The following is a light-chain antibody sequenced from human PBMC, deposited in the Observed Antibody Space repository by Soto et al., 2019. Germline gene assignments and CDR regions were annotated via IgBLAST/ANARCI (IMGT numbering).Light chain of an antibody. CDR2: DAS. J-gene: IGKJ4*01. Sequence: EIVLTQSPGTLSLSPGERATRSCRASQSVSSYLAWYQQKPGQAPRLLIYDASNRATGIPARFSGSGSGTDFTLTISRLEPEDFAMYYCQQYGSSPPLSFGGGTKVDI. CDR1: QSVSSY. V-gene: IGKV3-20*01. CDR3: QQYGSSPPLS.